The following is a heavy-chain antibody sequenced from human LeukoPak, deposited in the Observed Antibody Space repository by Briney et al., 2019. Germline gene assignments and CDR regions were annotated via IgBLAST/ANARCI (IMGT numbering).Heavy chain of an antibody. CDR1: RFTFDNYA. J-gene: IGHJ1*01. D-gene: IGHD1-20*01. CDR2: IDTDGSIT. CDR3: TKDVTGNRDV. Sequence: PGGSLRLSCAASRFTFDNYAVDWVRQAPGNGLVWVSRIDTDGSITSYADSVKGRFTISRDNAKNTLYLQMNSLRAEDTAVYYCTKDVTGNRDVWGQGTLVTVSS. V-gene: IGHV3-74*01.